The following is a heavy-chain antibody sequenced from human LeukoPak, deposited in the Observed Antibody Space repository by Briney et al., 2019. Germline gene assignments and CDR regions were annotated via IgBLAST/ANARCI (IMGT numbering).Heavy chain of an antibody. CDR2: IKQDGSET. V-gene: IGHV3-7*01. J-gene: IGHJ4*02. CDR1: GYTFSNYW. CDR3: ARDQGILFFDS. Sequence: GGSLRLSCSASGYTFSNYWMSWVRQPPGKGLEYVANIKQDGSETYYVDSVKGRSTISRDNAKNSLYLQMNSLRVEDTAGYYCARDQGILFFDSWGQGTLVTVSS. D-gene: IGHD2-21*01.